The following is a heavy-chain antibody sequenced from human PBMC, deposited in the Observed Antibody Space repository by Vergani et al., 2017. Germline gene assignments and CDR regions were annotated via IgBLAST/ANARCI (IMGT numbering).Heavy chain of an antibody. CDR2: ISWNSGSI. CDR1: GFTFDDYA. Sequence: EVQLVESGGGLVQSGRSLRLSCAASGFTFDDYAMHWVRQAPGKGLEWVSGISWNSGSIGYADSVKGRFTISRDNAKNSLYLQMNSLRAEDTALYYCAVGSGSYKYYFDYWGQGTLVTVSS. V-gene: IGHV3-9*01. CDR3: AVGSGSYKYYFDY. J-gene: IGHJ4*02. D-gene: IGHD3-10*01.